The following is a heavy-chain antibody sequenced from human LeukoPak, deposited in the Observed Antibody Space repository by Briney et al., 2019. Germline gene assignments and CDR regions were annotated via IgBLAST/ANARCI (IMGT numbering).Heavy chain of an antibody. J-gene: IGHJ6*02. CDR2: IYYSGST. V-gene: IGHV4-59*08. D-gene: IGHD2-15*01. CDR1: GGSISSYY. CDR3: ARHKWSLSLDV. Sequence: SETLSLTCTVSGGSISSYYWSWMRQPPGKGLEWIGYIYYSGSTNYNPSLKSRVTISVDTSKNQFSLKLSSVTAADTAVYYCARHKWSLSLDVWGQGTTVTVSS.